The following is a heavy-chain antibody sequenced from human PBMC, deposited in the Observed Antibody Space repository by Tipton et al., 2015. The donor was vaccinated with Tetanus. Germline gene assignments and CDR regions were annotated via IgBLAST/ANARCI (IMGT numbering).Heavy chain of an antibody. CDR1: GFTFGRFG. CDR2: ISYDGGNK. V-gene: IGHV3-30*18. D-gene: IGHD3/OR15-3a*01. J-gene: IGHJ3*01. CDR3: AKDDAGLAQRGGFYFDS. Sequence: SLRLSCEASGFTFGRFGMHWVRQAPGKGLEWVAVISYDGGNKFYADSVQGRFTISRDNSKNTFYLEMHSLRSEDTAVYFCAKDDAGLAQRGGFYFDSWGQGTVVTVSS.